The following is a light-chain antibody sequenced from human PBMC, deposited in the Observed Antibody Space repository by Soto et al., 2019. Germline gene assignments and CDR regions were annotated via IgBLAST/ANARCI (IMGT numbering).Light chain of an antibody. Sequence: EIVLTQSPATLSLSPGERATLSCGASQGVSNYLAWYQQKAGQAPRLLFYDASNRATGIPARFSGSGSGTDFTLTVSSLEPEDSAVYYCQQRSDWPLTFGGGTKVEIK. CDR1: QGVSNY. V-gene: IGKV3-11*01. J-gene: IGKJ4*01. CDR3: QQRSDWPLT. CDR2: DAS.